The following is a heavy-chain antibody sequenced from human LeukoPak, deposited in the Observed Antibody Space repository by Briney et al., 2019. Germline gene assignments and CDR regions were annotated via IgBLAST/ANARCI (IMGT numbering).Heavy chain of an antibody. CDR1: GYTFTGYY. CDR2: MNPNSGNT. J-gene: IGHJ4*02. Sequence: ASVKVSCKASGYTFTGYYMHWVRQAPGQGLEWMGWMNPNSGNTGYAQKFQGRVTMTRNTSISTAYMELSSLRSEDTAVYYCARAGGYCGRISCPYYFDYWGQGSLVAVSS. CDR3: ARAGGYCGRISCPYYFDY. D-gene: IGHD2-15*01. V-gene: IGHV1-8*02.